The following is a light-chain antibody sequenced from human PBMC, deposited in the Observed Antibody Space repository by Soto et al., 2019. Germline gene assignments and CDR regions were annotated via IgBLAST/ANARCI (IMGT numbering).Light chain of an antibody. V-gene: IGKV1-39*01. J-gene: IGKJ1*01. CDR2: ATS. Sequence: DIQMTQSPSSLSASVGDRVTITCRASQSISTYLIWYQQKPGKAPKLLXYATSSLQSGVPSRFSGSGSGTDFTLTISSLQPEDFATYYCQQSYSTPPGTFGQGTKVDI. CDR3: QQSYSTPPGT. CDR1: QSISTY.